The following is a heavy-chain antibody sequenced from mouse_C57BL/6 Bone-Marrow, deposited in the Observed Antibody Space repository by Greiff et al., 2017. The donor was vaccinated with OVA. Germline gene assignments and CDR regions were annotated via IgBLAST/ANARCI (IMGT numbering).Heavy chain of an antibody. CDR1: GFTFSSYA. CDR2: ISDGGSYT. CDR3: ALAHAHYYASFAY. Sequence: VQLKESGGGLVKPGGSLKLSCAASGFTFSSYAMSWVRQTPEKRLEWVATISDGGSYTYYPDNVTGRFTISRANAKNHLYLPLRHLQSEDTAMYYCALAHAHYYASFAYWGQGTLVTVSA. D-gene: IGHD2-1*01. V-gene: IGHV5-4*01. J-gene: IGHJ3*01.